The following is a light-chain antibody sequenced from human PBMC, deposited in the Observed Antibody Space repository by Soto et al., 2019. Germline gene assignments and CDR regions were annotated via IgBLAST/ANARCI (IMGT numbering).Light chain of an antibody. V-gene: IGLV1-40*01. CDR3: QSYDNSRRVV. CDR2: ANT. J-gene: IGLJ2*01. CDR1: SSNIGAGYD. Sequence: QSVLTQPPSVSGAPGQRVTISCTGSSSNIGAGYDVQWYQQYPGTAPKLLIYANTNRPSGVPDRFSGSRSGTSASLAITGLQPEDEAEYYCQSYDNSRRVVFGGGTKVTVL.